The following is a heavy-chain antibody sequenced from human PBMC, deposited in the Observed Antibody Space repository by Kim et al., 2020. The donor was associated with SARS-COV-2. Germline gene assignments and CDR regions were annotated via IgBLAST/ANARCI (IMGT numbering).Heavy chain of an antibody. CDR3: ARGVAATTTYALDI. Sequence: SETLSLTCTVSGGSVNSGSYYWSWIRQPPGKGLEWIGYIYYSGSATYNASLKSRLTMSVDTSMHQFSLRLSSVTAADTARYYCARGVAATTTYALDIWG. J-gene: IGHJ3*02. V-gene: IGHV4-61*01. CDR1: GGSVNSGSYY. D-gene: IGHD6-13*01. CDR2: IYYSGSA.